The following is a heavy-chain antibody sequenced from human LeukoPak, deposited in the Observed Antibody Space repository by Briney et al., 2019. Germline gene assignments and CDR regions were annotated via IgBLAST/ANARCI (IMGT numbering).Heavy chain of an antibody. CDR2: IYYSGST. J-gene: IGHJ4*02. V-gene: IGHV4-59*08. D-gene: IGHD3/OR15-3a*01. Sequence: SETLSLTCTVSGGSISSYYWSWIRQPPGKGLEWIGYIYYSGSTNYNPSLKSRVSISVDTSRNQFSLKLSSVTAADTAVYYCARQTGSGLFILPGGQGTLVTVSS. CDR1: GGSISSYY. CDR3: ARQTGSGLFILP.